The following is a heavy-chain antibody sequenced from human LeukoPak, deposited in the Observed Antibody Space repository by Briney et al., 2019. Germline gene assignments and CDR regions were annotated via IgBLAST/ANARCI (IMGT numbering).Heavy chain of an antibody. CDR3: AGGYGSGSYSA. J-gene: IGHJ5*02. V-gene: IGHV3-11*01. CDR1: GFTFNDFSDYY. D-gene: IGHD3-10*01. Sequence: GGSLRLSCAASGFTFNDFSDYYMSWIRQATGKGLEWVSYISTSVISISHADSVKGRFTISRDNAKKSMSLQMNSLRAEDTAVYYCAGGYGSGSYSAWGQGTLVTVSS. CDR2: ISTSVISI.